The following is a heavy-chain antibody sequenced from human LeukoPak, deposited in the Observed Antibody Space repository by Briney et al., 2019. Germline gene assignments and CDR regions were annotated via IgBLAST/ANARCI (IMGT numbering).Heavy chain of an antibody. J-gene: IGHJ4*02. CDR3: ARTLYYYDSSGYYPDY. CDR2: IYYSGST. CDR1: GGSISSSSYY. D-gene: IGHD3-22*01. Sequence: SETLSLTCTVSGGSISSSSYYWGWIRQPPGKGLEWIGSIYYSGSTYYNPSLKSRVTISVDTSKNQFSLKLSSVTAADTAVYYCARTLYYYDSSGYYPDYWGQGTLVTLSS. V-gene: IGHV4-39*01.